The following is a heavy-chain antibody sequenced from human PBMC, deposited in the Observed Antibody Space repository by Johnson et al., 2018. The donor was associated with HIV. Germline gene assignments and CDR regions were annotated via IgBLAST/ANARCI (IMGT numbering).Heavy chain of an antibody. J-gene: IGHJ3*02. D-gene: IGHD6-6*01. CDR1: GFTFNKFA. V-gene: IGHV3-30*09. CDR3: VGEGYSSSSDSFDI. CDR2: ISFDGSNK. Sequence: VQVVESGGGVVQPGKSLTLSCAASGFTFNKFAMHWVRQAPGKGLEWLAFISFDGSNKYFGDSVEGRFDISRENSKNSHYLHMNSLRPEDTAIYYCVGEGYSSSSDSFDIWGQGTMVTVSS.